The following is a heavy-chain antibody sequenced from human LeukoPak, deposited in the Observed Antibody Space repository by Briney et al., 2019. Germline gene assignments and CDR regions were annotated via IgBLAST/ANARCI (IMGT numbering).Heavy chain of an antibody. V-gene: IGHV4-39*07. J-gene: IGHJ6*03. CDR1: GSSISSNSHY. Sequence: SETLSLTCTVSGSSISSNSHYWGWIRQPPEKGLEWIGNIDYSGNTYYSPSLQSRVTMSVDTSKNQFSLRLSSVTAADTAVYYCARNARQRKEWSWGPKSYYSYMDVWGIGTTVTVSS. CDR3: ARNARQRKEWSWGPKSYYSYMDV. D-gene: IGHD1-26*01. CDR2: IDYSGNT.